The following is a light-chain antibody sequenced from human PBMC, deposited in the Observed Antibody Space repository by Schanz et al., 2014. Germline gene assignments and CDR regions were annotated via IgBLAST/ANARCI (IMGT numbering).Light chain of an antibody. J-gene: IGLJ3*02. CDR1: NSDVGGYNY. CDR3: SSYTSSSTPNWV. CDR2: EVS. Sequence: QSALTQPPSASGSPGQSVTISCTGTNSDVGGYNYVSWYQQHPGKAPKLMIYEVSKRPSGVPDRFSGSKSGNTASLTVSGLQAEDEADYYCSSYTSSSTPNWVFGGGTKLTVL. V-gene: IGLV2-8*01.